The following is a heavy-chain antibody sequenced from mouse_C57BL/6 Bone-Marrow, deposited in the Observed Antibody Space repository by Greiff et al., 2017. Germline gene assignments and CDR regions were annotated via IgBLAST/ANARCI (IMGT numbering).Heavy chain of an antibody. V-gene: IGHV5-12*01. CDR3: ARHNWSVYFDY. Sequence: EVKLMESGGGLVQPGGSLKLSCAASGFTFSDYYMYWVRQTPEKRLEWVAYISNGGGSTYYPDTVKGRFTISRDNAKNTLYLQMSRLKSEYTAMYYCARHNWSVYFDYWGQGTTLTVSS. CDR1: GFTFSDYY. J-gene: IGHJ2*01. D-gene: IGHD4-1*01. CDR2: ISNGGGST.